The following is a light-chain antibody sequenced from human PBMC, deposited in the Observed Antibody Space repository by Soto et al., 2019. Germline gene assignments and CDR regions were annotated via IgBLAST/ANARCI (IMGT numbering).Light chain of an antibody. CDR3: QQYSNWPGGT. V-gene: IGKV3-11*01. CDR1: QSVSSY. CDR2: DAS. Sequence: EIVLTQSPATLSLSPGERATLSCRASQSVSSYLAWYQQKPGQAPRRLIYDASNRATGIHAMFSGSGSGTDLTLTISGLEPEDFAVYYCQQYSNWPGGTCDEGTKVEIK. J-gene: IGKJ1*01.